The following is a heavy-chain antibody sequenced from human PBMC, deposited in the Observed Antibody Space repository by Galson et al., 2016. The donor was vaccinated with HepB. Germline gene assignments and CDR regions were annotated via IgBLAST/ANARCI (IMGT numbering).Heavy chain of an antibody. Sequence: SLRLSCAASGFIFSYYVMHWVRQAPGKGLEYVSAISSHGRNTYYADSVKGRFTLSRDNSKNTLYLQMSSLRAEDTAVYYCVRGGAEYCSNGVCPEYLQYWGQGTLLTVSS. CDR2: ISSHGRNT. V-gene: IGHV3-64D*06. J-gene: IGHJ1*01. CDR1: GFIFSYYV. CDR3: VRGGAEYCSNGVCPEYLQY. D-gene: IGHD2-8*01.